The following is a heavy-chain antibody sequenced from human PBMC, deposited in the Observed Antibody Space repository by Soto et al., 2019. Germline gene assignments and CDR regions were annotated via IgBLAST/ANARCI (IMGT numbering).Heavy chain of an antibody. V-gene: IGHV1-2*02. CDR3: ARGALTVANWFDP. D-gene: IGHD6-19*01. J-gene: IGHJ5*02. CDR1: GYTFTDYY. CDR2: INPNNGVT. Sequence: GASVKVSCKASGYTFTDYYMNWVRQAPGQGLEWMGWINPNNGVTNYAQKFQGRVTLTRDTSISTVYMDLSRLRSDDTAVYYCARGALTVANWFDPWGPGTQVTVSS.